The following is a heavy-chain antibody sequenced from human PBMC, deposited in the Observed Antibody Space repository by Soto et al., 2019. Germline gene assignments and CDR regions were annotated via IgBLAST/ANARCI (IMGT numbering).Heavy chain of an antibody. D-gene: IGHD6-13*01. CDR3: ARVGLSAAGPGAFAI. Sequence: GGSLRLSCAASGFTFSSYAMHWVRQAPGKGLEYVSAISSNGGSTYYANSVKGRFTISRDNSKNTLYLQMGSLRAEDMAVYYCARVGLSAAGPGAFAIWGQGTMVTVSS. J-gene: IGHJ3*02. CDR1: GFTFSSYA. CDR2: ISSNGGST. V-gene: IGHV3-64*01.